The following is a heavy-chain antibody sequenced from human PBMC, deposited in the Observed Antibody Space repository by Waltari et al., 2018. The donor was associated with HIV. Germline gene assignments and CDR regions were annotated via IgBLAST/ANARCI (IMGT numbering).Heavy chain of an antibody. CDR3: ASTYYDLLEGWYFDF. CDR1: DYSLNSGHY. J-gene: IGHJ4*02. CDR2: ISHSGTT. V-gene: IGHV4-38-2*02. D-gene: IGHD3-3*01. Sequence: QVQLQESGPGLVKPPETLSPTCSVPDYSLNSGHYLGWIRQCPGLGLEWIGSISHSGTTVYSPSLKSLITLFRNTSKNQFFLKLTSATAAGTAVYYCASTYYDLLEGWYFDFWGQGRLVTVSS.